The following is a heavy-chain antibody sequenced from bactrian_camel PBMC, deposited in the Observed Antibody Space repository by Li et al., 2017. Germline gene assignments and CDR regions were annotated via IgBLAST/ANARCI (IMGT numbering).Heavy chain of an antibody. CDR1: GYTRSRVC. CDR2: IDTSDGMSAYGSS. J-gene: IGHJ4*01. Sequence: HVQLVESGGGSVQVGGSLRLSCVVSGYTRSRVCMGWFRQAPGKEREGVAHIDTSDGMSAYGSSIHANSLKGRFSISKDNARNWLDLQMDSLEPGDTARYYCAADRRRHGPPSLRPGDYSVWGQGTQVTVS. D-gene: IGHD2*01. V-gene: IGHV3S1*01. CDR3: AADRRRHGPPSLRPGDYSV.